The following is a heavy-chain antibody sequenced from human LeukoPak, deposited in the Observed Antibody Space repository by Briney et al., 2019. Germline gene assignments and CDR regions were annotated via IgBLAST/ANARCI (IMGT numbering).Heavy chain of an antibody. D-gene: IGHD3-16*01. CDR2: INSDGSTT. CDR3: ARGGVGWAYFDY. CDR1: GFTFSRYW. V-gene: IGHV3-74*01. J-gene: IGHJ4*02. Sequence: GGSLRLSCAASGFTFSRYWMHWVRQAPGKGLVWVSRINSDGSTTTYADSVKGRFTISRDNAKTTLYLQMNSLRAEDTAVYYCARGGVGWAYFDYWGQGTLVTVSS.